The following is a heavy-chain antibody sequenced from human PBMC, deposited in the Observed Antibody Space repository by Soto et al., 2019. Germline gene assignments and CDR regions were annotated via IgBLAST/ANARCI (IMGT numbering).Heavy chain of an antibody. V-gene: IGHV3-21*06. CDR3: ARDRCSGGSCYRTYAFDI. CDR1: GFNFSTYT. J-gene: IGHJ3*02. Sequence: PGGSLRLSCAASGFNFSTYTMNWVRQAPGKGLEWVSSISSSNRYIYYADSVKGRFTISGDDAKNSLYLQMNSLRAEDTAVYYCARDRCSGGSCYRTYAFDIWGQGTLVTVSS. D-gene: IGHD2-15*01. CDR2: ISSSNRYI.